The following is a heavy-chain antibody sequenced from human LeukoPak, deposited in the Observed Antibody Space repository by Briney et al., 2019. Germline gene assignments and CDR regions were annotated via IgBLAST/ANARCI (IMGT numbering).Heavy chain of an antibody. Sequence: GGSLRLSCAASGFTFSSYSMSWVRQAPGKGPEWVSGINNNGGKTYYAGSVKGRFTISRDNSKSTLSLQMNSLRAEDTAVYYCAKDPNWGSGDWGQGTLVTVSS. D-gene: IGHD7-27*01. J-gene: IGHJ4*02. CDR3: AKDPNWGSGD. V-gene: IGHV3-23*01. CDR2: INNNGGKT. CDR1: GFTFSSYS.